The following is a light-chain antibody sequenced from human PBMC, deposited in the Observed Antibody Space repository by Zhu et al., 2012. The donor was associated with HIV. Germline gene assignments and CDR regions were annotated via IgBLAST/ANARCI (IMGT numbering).Light chain of an antibody. J-gene: IGKJ1*01. CDR1: QSVGTN. V-gene: IGKV3-15*01. Sequence: EIVLTQSPATLSLSPGERATLSCRASQSVGTNLAWYQQKPGQVPRLLISRASTRATGIPARFTGSGSGAEFTLTISSLQSEDFAVYYCQQYNNWPPTFGQGTKVEIK. CDR2: RAS. CDR3: QQYNNWPPT.